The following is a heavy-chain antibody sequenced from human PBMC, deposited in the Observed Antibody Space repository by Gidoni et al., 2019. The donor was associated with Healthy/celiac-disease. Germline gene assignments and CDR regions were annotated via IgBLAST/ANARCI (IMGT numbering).Heavy chain of an antibody. D-gene: IGHD3-10*01. V-gene: IGHV3-21*01. J-gene: IGHJ4*02. CDR1: GFTFSSYS. CDR3: ATPITMVRGVGVDY. CDR2: ISSSSSYI. Sequence: EVQLVESGGGLVKPGGSLRLSCAASGFTFSSYSMNWVRQAPGKGLEWVSSISSSSSYIYYADSVKGRFTISRDNAKNSLYLQMNSLRAEDTAVYYCATPITMVRGVGVDYWGQGTLVTVSS.